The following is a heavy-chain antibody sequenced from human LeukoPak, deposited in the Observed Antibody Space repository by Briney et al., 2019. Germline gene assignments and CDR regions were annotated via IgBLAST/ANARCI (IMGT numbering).Heavy chain of an antibody. Sequence: GASVKVSCKASGYTFTNYGISWVRQAPGQGLEWMGWINPTSGGTTYPEKFQGRVTMTTDTSLTTAYMELSRLTSDDTAMYYCAKTLSGSPFSLDYWGQGTLVTVSS. V-gene: IGHV1-2*02. CDR2: INPTSGGT. CDR1: GYTFTNYG. CDR3: AKTLSGSPFSLDY. D-gene: IGHD1-26*01. J-gene: IGHJ4*02.